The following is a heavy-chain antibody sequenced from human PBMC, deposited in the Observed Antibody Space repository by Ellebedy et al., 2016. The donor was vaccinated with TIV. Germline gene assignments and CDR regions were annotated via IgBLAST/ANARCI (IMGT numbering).Heavy chain of an antibody. CDR3: ARGTPGDYYGLDV. J-gene: IGHJ6*02. V-gene: IGHV1-18*01. CDR2: ISKDNGDT. Sequence: AASVTVSCKASGYSFTSFGISWVRQAPGQGLEWMGWISKDNGDTAFAQKFPGRVSLTRVTSTNTAYMELRNLTPDDTAVYYCARGTPGDYYGLDVWGQGTAVTVSS. CDR1: GYSFTSFG. D-gene: IGHD2-15*01.